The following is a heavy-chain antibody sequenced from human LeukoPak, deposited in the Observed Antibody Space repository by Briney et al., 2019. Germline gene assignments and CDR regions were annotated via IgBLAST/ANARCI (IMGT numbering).Heavy chain of an antibody. CDR1: GFTFSSYA. V-gene: IGHV3-23*01. CDR2: ISGSGGST. CDR3: AKVVDASGSYPTSFDY. D-gene: IGHD3-10*01. Sequence: PGGSLRLSCAASGFTFSSYAMSWVRQAPGKGLEWVSAISGSGGSTYYADSVKGRFTISRDNSKNTLYLQMNSLRAEDTAVYYCAKVVDASGSYPTSFDYWGQGTLVTVSS. J-gene: IGHJ4*02.